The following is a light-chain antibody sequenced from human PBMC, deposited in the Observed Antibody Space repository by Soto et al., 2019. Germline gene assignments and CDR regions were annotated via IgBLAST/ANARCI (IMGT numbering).Light chain of an antibody. CDR1: QCISNW. J-gene: IGKJ2*01. CDR2: ATS. V-gene: IGKV1-12*01. CDR3: QQANSFPYT. Sequence: DIQMTQSPSSVSASVGDRVTITCRASQCISNWLAWYQQKAGKAPKLLIYATSTLQSGVPSRFRGSGSGTEFTLTISSLQPDDVATYYCQQANSFPYTFGQGTKLEIK.